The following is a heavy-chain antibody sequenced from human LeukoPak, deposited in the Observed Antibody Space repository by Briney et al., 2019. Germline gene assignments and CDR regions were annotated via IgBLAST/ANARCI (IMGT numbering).Heavy chain of an antibody. J-gene: IGHJ6*02. V-gene: IGHV1-69*05. CDR2: IIPIFGTA. CDR1: GGTFSSYA. CDR3: ARMTALQGTYYYYYGMDV. Sequence: SVKVSCKASGGTFSSYAISWVRQAPGQGLEWMGGIIPIFGTANYAQKFQGRVTITTDESTSTAYMELSSLRSEDTAVYYCARMTALQGTYYYYYGMDVWGQGTTVTVSS. D-gene: IGHD4-11*01.